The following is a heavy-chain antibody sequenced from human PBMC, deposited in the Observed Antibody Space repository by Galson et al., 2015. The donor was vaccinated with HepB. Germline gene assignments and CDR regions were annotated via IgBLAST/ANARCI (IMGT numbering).Heavy chain of an antibody. CDR2: ISSSSSYI. CDR1: GFTFSSYS. Sequence: SLRLSCAASGFTFSSYSMNWVRQAPGKGLEWVSSISSSSSYIYYADSVKGRFTISRDNAKNSLYLQMNSLGAEDTAVYYCARVTVVTPRVDYWGQGTLVTVSS. D-gene: IGHD4-23*01. V-gene: IGHV3-21*01. CDR3: ARVTVVTPRVDY. J-gene: IGHJ4*02.